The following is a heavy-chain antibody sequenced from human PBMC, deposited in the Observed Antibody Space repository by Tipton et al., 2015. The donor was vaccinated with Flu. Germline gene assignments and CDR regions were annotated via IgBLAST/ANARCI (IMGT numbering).Heavy chain of an antibody. D-gene: IGHD6-13*01. CDR3: ARGAGSSYFYYLDF. CDR2: INSNSGNI. Sequence: AVSGFDFDNYAMHWVRQTPGKGLEWVSGINSNSGNIAYADSVRGRFTISRDNANNSLFLQMNSLRDDDTAFYYCARGAGSSYFYYLDFWGQGTPVTVSS. V-gene: IGHV3-9*01. J-gene: IGHJ4*02. CDR1: GFDFDNYA.